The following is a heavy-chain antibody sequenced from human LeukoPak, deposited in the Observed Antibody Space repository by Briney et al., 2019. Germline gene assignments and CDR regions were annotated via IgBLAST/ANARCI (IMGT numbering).Heavy chain of an antibody. CDR3: ARMRGYSLGYWYLDV. J-gene: IGHJ2*01. D-gene: IGHD5-18*01. Sequence: ASVKVSCKAAGYTFTSHDINWVRQAAGQGLKWMGWMNPTSGYTGYAQKFQGRITLTRDTSISTAYMELSSLRSDDTAVYYCARMRGYSLGYWYLDVWGRGTLVSVSS. CDR2: MNPTSGYT. V-gene: IGHV1-8*01. CDR1: GYTFTSHD.